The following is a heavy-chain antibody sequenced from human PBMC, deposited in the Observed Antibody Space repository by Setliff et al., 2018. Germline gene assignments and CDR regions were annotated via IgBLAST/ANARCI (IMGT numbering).Heavy chain of an antibody. V-gene: IGHV1-18*01. CDR1: GYTFTSYG. CDR3: AIDGSGSYLYYYYGMDV. CDR2: ISAYNGNT. J-gene: IGHJ6*02. Sequence: ASVKVSCKASGYTFTSYGISWVRQAPGQGLEWMGWISAYNGNTNYAQKLQGRVTMTTDTSTSTAYMELSSLRSEDTAVYYCAIDGSGSYLYYYYGMDVWGQGTTVTVSS. D-gene: IGHD3-10*01.